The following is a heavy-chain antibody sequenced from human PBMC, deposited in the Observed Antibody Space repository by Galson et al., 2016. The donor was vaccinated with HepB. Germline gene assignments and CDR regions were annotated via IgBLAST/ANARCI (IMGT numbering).Heavy chain of an antibody. CDR2: ISTRRTT. V-gene: IGHV3-23*01. CDR1: GFVFSNFG. J-gene: IGHJ2*01. Sequence: SLRLSCAASGFVFSNFGLSWVRQAPGKGLEWVASISTRRTTYYSDSVQGRFTISRDNSNNTLYLQMNGLRATISDWHFDLWGRGTLVAVSS. CDR3: L.